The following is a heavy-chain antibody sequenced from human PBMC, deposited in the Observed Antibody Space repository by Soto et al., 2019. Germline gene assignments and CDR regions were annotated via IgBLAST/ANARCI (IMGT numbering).Heavy chain of an antibody. D-gene: IGHD2-15*01. CDR1: GDSVRNQY. Sequence: SETLSLTCTVSGDSVRNQYWSWIRRPPGRGLEWIGYIYRSGSNKYNPSLKSRLTISVDTSKNQFSLKLSSVTAADTAVFYCARDLRYCSGGSCWDWFDPWGQGTLVTVSS. CDR2: IYRSGSN. CDR3: ARDLRYCSGGSCWDWFDP. J-gene: IGHJ5*02. V-gene: IGHV4-59*02.